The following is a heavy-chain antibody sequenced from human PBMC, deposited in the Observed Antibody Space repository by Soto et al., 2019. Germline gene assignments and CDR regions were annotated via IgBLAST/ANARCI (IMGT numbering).Heavy chain of an antibody. J-gene: IGHJ6*02. D-gene: IGHD3-3*01. CDR1: GFTFSSYG. Sequence: GGSLRLSCAASGFTFSSYGMHWVRQAPGMGLEWVAVISYDGSNKYYADSVKGRFTISRDNSKNTLYLQMNSLRAEDTAVYYCAKDRRWSGLGAPRYGMDVWGQGTTVTVSS. CDR2: ISYDGSNK. CDR3: AKDRRWSGLGAPRYGMDV. V-gene: IGHV3-30*18.